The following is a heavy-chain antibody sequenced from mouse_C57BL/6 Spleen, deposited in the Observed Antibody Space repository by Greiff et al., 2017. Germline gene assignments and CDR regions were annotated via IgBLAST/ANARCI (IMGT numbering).Heavy chain of an antibody. CDR3: ARSEYSNYGTY. D-gene: IGHD2-5*01. CDR1: GYTFTSYT. V-gene: IGHV1-4*01. J-gene: IGHJ3*01. Sequence: QVQLQQSGAELARPGASVKMSCKASGYTFTSYTMHWVKQRPGQGLEWIGYINPSSGYTKYNQKFKDKATLTADKSSSTAYMQLSSLTSEDSAVYYCARSEYSNYGTYWGQGTLVTVSA. CDR2: INPSSGYT.